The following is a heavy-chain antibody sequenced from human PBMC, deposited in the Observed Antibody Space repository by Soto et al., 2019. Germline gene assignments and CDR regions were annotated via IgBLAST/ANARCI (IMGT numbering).Heavy chain of an antibody. CDR1: GGSISSGVYY. J-gene: IGHJ6*02. CDR2: IYYSGST. CDR3: ARDLSSSPRGMDV. V-gene: IGHV4-31*03. D-gene: IGHD6-13*01. Sequence: QVQLQESGPGLVKPSQTLSLTCTVSGGSISSGVYYWRWIRQHPGKGLEWIGYIYYSGSTYYNPSLKSRVTIAVDTSKNQFALKLSSVTAADTAVYYCARDLSSSPRGMDVWGQGTTVTVSS.